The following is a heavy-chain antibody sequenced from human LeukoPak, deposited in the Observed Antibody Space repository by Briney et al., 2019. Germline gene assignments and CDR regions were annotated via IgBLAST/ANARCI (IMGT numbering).Heavy chain of an antibody. CDR3: GREVAVAGTMNWFDP. D-gene: IGHD6-19*01. CDR1: GGSIRSSSYY. V-gene: IGHV4-39*07. Sequence: SETLSLTCTVSGGSIRSSSYYWGWIRQPPGEGRERIGRIYYSGSTYYNPSLKSRVTISVDTSKNQFSLKLSSVTAADKAVYYCGREVAVAGTMNWFDPWGQGTLVTVSS. J-gene: IGHJ5*02. CDR2: IYYSGST.